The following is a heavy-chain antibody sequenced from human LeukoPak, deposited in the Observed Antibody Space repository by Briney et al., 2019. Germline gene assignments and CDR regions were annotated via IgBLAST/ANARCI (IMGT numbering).Heavy chain of an antibody. J-gene: IGHJ4*02. CDR2: ISAYNGNT. V-gene: IGHV1-18*01. CDR3: ARDGAHILTGYYRN. CDR1: GYTFTSYG. Sequence: GASVKVSCKASGYTFTSYGISWVRQAPGQGLEWMGWISAYNGNTNYAQKLQGRVTMTTDTSTSTAYMELRRLRSDDTAVYYCARDGAHILTGYYRNWGQGTLVTVSS. D-gene: IGHD3-9*01.